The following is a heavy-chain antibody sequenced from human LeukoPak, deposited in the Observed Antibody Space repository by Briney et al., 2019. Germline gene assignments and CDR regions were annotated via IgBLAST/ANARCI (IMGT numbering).Heavy chain of an antibody. CDR3: ARALSEYTSAWGGY. D-gene: IGHD6-6*01. V-gene: IGHV1-69*01. J-gene: IGHJ4*02. CDR2: IILIFGTA. CDR1: GGTFSSYA. Sequence: SVKVSCKASGGTFSSYAISWVRQAPGQGLEWMGGIILIFGTANYAQKFQGRVTITADESTSTAYMELSSLRSEETAVYYCARALSEYTSAWGGYWGQGTLVTVSS.